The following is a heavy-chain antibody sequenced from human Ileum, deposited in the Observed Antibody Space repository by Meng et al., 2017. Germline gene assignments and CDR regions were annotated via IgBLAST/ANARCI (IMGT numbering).Heavy chain of an antibody. V-gene: IGHV3-23*01. CDR3: AKELAHGRPFDY. CDR1: GITLSNYG. J-gene: IGHJ4*02. Sequence: GESLKISCAASGITLSNYGMSWVRQPPGKGLEWVSAFSTDGATHYADSVRGRFVISRDNSENTLYLQTNSLRADDTAVYYCAKELAHGRPFDYWGRGTLVTVSS. D-gene: IGHD5-24*01. CDR2: FSTDGAT.